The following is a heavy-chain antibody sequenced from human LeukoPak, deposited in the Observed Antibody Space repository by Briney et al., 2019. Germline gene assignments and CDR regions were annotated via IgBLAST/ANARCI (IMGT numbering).Heavy chain of an antibody. J-gene: IGHJ4*02. D-gene: IGHD3-9*01. CDR2: IKPDGSDK. Sequence: GGSLRLSCVGSGFTLSTYWMTWVRQAPGKGLEWVANIKPDGSDKYFVDSVKGRFTISRDNSQNSLYLQMNSLRAEDTAVYYCAIRYSGYWGQGTLVTVSS. V-gene: IGHV3-7*01. CDR1: GFTLSTYW. CDR3: AIRYSGY.